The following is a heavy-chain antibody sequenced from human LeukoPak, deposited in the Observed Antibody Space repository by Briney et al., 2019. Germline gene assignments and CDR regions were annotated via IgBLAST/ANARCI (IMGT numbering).Heavy chain of an antibody. Sequence: PSETLSLTCAVYGGSFSGYYWSWIRQPPGKGLEWIGEINHSGSTNYNPSLKSRVTISVDTSKNQFSLKLSSVTAADTAVYYCARGRGRRLRGTANNWFDPWGQGTLVTVSS. CDR2: INHSGST. CDR1: GGSFSGYY. J-gene: IGHJ5*02. D-gene: IGHD5-12*01. V-gene: IGHV4-34*01. CDR3: ARGRGRRLRGTANNWFDP.